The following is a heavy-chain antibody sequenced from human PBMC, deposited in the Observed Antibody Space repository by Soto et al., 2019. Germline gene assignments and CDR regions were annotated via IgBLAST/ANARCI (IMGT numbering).Heavy chain of an antibody. Sequence: SETLSLTCAVYGGSFSPYFWTWIRQPPGRGLEWIGEVRHTGSTNYNPSLKSRVTISVDASKNQFSLNLTSVTAADTAVYFCARDRRAAVSHNWFDPWGQGTPVTVSS. V-gene: IGHV4-34*01. CDR2: VRHTGST. CDR1: GGSFSPYF. D-gene: IGHD6-25*01. CDR3: ARDRRAAVSHNWFDP. J-gene: IGHJ5*02.